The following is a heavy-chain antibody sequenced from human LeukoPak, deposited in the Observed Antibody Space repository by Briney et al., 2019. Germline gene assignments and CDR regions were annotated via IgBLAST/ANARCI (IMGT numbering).Heavy chain of an antibody. V-gene: IGHV1-18*03. CDR3: ARETTGEFDY. D-gene: IGHD4-17*01. CDR1: GYSFTRHG. J-gene: IGHJ4*02. CDR2: ISPDNGNT. Sequence: GASVKVSCKASGYSFTRHGLNWVRQAPGQGLEWIGWISPDNGNTNNAQKVQGRITMTMDRSTSTVYMELRSLRSDDMAVYYCARETTGEFDYWGQGSLVTVSS.